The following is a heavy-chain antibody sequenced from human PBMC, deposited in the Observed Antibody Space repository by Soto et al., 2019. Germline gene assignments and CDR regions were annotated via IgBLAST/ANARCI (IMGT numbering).Heavy chain of an antibody. J-gene: IGHJ4*02. D-gene: IGHD3-22*01. CDR2: IWYDGSNK. CDR1: GFTFSSYG. Sequence: PGGSLRLSCAASGFTFSSYGMHWVRQAPGKGLEWVAVIWYDGSNKYYADSVKGRFTIPRDNSKNTLYLQMNSLRAEDTAVYYCARDLSEFDSSGSLDYWGQGTLVTVSS. V-gene: IGHV3-33*01. CDR3: ARDLSEFDSSGSLDY.